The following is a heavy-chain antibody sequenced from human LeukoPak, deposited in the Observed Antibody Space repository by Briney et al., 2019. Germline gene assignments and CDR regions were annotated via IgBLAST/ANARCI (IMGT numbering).Heavy chain of an antibody. D-gene: IGHD2-15*01. J-gene: IGHJ2*01. CDR3: ARARAAVIGGTEWYFDL. CDR1: GGSIRRLT. Sequence: SETLSLTCTLSGGSIRRLTWSRMRQPPGRGLEWVGNFYLTGSTDYNSSLKSRVTLSVDTSRNQFSLKLTSVTAADTAVYYCARARAAVIGGTEWYFDLWGRGTLVSVTS. V-gene: IGHV4-4*09. CDR2: FYLTGST.